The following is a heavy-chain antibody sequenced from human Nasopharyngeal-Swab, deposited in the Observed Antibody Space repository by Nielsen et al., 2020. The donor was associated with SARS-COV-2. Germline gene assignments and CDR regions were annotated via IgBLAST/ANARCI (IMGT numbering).Heavy chain of an antibody. J-gene: IGHJ4*02. CDR3: ASSGTGALFDY. CDR2: ISSSSSYI. Sequence: GGSLRLSCAASGFTSSSYSMNWVRQAPGKGLEWVSSISSSSSYIYYADSVKGRFTISRDNAKNSLYLQMNSLRAEDTAVYYCASSGTGALFDYWGQGTLVTVSS. D-gene: IGHD1-1*01. CDR1: GFTSSSYS. V-gene: IGHV3-21*01.